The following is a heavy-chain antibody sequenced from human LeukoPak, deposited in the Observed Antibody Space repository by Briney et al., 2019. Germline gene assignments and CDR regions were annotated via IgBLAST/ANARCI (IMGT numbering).Heavy chain of an antibody. CDR3: ARNPYYSNYVSSYYYYGMDV. CDR1: GFTFSSYW. V-gene: IGHV3-7*01. J-gene: IGHJ6*02. D-gene: IGHD4-4*01. CDR2: IKQDGSEK. Sequence: GGSLRLTCAASGFTFSSYWMSWVRQAPGKGLEWVANIKQDGSEKYYVDSVKGRFTISRDNAKNSLYLQMNSLRAEDTAVYYCARNPYYSNYVSSYYYYGMDVWGQGTTVTVSS.